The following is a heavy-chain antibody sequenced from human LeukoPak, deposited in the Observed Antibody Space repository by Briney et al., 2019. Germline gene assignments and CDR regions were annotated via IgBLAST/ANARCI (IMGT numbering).Heavy chain of an antibody. V-gene: IGHV4-59*01. CDR3: ARGGTMVRGVIEENWFDP. CDR2: IYYSGST. CDR1: GGSISSYY. J-gene: IGHJ5*02. D-gene: IGHD3-10*01. Sequence: PSGTLSLTCTVSGGSISSYYWSWIRQPPVKGLEWIGYIYYSGSTNYNPSLKSRVTVSVDTSKNQFSLKLSSVTAADTAVYYCARGGTMVRGVIEENWFDPWGQGTLVTVSS.